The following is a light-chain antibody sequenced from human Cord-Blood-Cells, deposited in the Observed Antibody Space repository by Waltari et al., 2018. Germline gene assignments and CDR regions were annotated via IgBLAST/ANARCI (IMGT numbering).Light chain of an antibody. V-gene: IGKV4-1*01. CDR1: QSVLYSSNNKNY. CDR2: WAS. J-gene: IGKJ1*01. Sequence: DIVMTQSPDSLAVSLGERATINCKSSQSVLYSSNNKNYLAWYQQKPGQHPKLLIYWASTRESGVPDRFSGSGSGTDFTLTISGLQAKDVAFYYCQQYYSTPWTFGQGTKVEIK. CDR3: QQYYSTPWT.